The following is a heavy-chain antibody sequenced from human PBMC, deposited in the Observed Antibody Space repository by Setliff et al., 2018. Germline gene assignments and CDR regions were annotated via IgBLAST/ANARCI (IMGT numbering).Heavy chain of an antibody. CDR2: ISPYSGNT. D-gene: IGHD2-2*01. J-gene: IGHJ4*02. CDR1: GYTFTDYG. CDR3: SRLVRYCTRTSCQRLSGDDY. Sequence: GASVKVSCKASGYTFTDYGVTWVRQAPGQGLEWVGWISPYSGNTYYAPKFQGRITMTTDTSTTTAYMELKSLRSDDTAIYYCSRLVRYCTRTSCQRLSGDDYWGQGALVPVSS. V-gene: IGHV1-18*01.